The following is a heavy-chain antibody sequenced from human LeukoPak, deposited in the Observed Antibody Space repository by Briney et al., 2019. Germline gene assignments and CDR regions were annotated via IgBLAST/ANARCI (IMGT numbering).Heavy chain of an antibody. D-gene: IGHD2-15*01. Sequence: PGGSLRLSCAASGFTVSSYYMSWLRQAPGKGLEWVSIIYSGGITYYTDSVQARFTISRGISENTVYLQMNSLRVEDAAVYYCARGYCSGGSCYSNDYYYLDVWGKGTTVTVSS. V-gene: IGHV3-53*01. CDR2: IYSGGIT. CDR1: GFTVSSYY. J-gene: IGHJ6*03. CDR3: ARGYCSGGSCYSNDYYYLDV.